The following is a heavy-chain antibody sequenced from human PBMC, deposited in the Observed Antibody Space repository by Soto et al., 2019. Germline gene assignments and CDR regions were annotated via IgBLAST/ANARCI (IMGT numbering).Heavy chain of an antibody. CDR1: GFIFSHFA. V-gene: IGHV3-15*01. J-gene: IGHJ4*02. CDR2: ISYGGTT. CDR3: TTWRIVAAGTNY. Sequence: PGGSLRLSCEASGFIFSHFAIHWVRQAPGKGLEWVTVISYGGTTDYAAPVKGRFTISRDDSKNTLYLQMNSLKAEDTAVYYCTTWRIVAAGTNYWGQGTLVTVSS. D-gene: IGHD6-13*01.